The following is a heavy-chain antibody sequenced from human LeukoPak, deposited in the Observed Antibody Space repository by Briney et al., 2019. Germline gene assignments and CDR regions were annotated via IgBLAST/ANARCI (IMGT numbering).Heavy chain of an antibody. CDR1: GGSFSGYY. J-gene: IGHJ4*02. CDR2: INHSGST. Sequence: PSETLSLTCAVYGGSFSGYYWSWIRQPPGKGLEWIGEINHSGSTNYNPSLKSRVTISVDTSKNQFSLKLSSVTAADTAVYYCARGPKAFDYWGQGTLVTVSS. V-gene: IGHV4-34*01. CDR3: ARGPKAFDY.